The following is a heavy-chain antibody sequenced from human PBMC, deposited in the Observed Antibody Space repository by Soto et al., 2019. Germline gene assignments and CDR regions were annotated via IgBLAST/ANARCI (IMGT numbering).Heavy chain of an antibody. CDR1: GGSISSSSYY. V-gene: IGHV4-39*03. CDR3: TTDTRDIVLMVYDY. D-gene: IGHD2-8*01. CDR2: IYYSGST. J-gene: IGHJ4*02. Sequence: SETLSLTCTVSGGSISSSSYYWGWIRQPPGKGLEWIGSIYYSGSTYYNPSLKSRVTISVDTSKNQFSLKLSSVTAADTAVYYCTTDTRDIVLMVYDYWGQGTLVTVSS.